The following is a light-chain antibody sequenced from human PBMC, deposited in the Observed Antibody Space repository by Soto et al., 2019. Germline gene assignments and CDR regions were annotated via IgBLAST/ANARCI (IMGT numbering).Light chain of an antibody. CDR2: GGS. J-gene: IGKJ5*01. CDR1: ETIYTH. CDR3: QQSSRSPIP. V-gene: IGKV1-39*01. Sequence: DKHMNNSLSSLSAYVGDRVIITCRASETIYTHLNWYQQKAGKAPKLLINGGSILQSGVPSRFSGSGYGTDFTLTISSLEPEDFATYYCQQSSRSPIPFGHGTRLEIK.